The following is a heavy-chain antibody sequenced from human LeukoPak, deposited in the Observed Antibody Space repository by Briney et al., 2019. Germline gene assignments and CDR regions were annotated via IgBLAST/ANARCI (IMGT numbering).Heavy chain of an antibody. Sequence: GGSLRLSCAASGFTFSSYGMHWVRQAPGKGLEWVAVISYDGSNKYYADSVKGRFTISRDNSKNTLYLQMNSLRAEDTAVYYCAKDSDYWGQGTLVTVSS. V-gene: IGHV3-30*18. CDR3: AKDSDY. CDR2: ISYDGSNK. CDR1: GFTFSSYG. J-gene: IGHJ4*02.